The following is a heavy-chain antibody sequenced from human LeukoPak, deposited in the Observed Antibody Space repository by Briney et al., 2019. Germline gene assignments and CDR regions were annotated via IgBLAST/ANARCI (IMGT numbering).Heavy chain of an antibody. CDR1: GYTFTGYY. CDR2: INPNGGAT. D-gene: IGHD3-22*01. V-gene: IGHV1-2*02. CDR3: SRDRADGSMNAFDV. Sequence: GASVKVSCKASGYTFTGYYIHRVRQAPGQGLEWMGWINPNGGATRFAQKFQGRVTMTRDTSISTAYMDLSSLRSDDTAVYYCSRDRADGSMNAFDVWGQGTLVTVSS. J-gene: IGHJ3*01.